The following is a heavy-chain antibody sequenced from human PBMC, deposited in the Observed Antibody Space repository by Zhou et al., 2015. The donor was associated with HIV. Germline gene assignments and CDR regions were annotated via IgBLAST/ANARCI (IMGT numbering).Heavy chain of an antibody. CDR1: GYTFTKYA. V-gene: IGHV1-3*01. Sequence: QVQLVQSGAEMKKPGASVKLSCQASGYTFTKYAIHWVRQAPGQRLEWMGWINGDNGNTKYSQKFQGRITITRDTSASTAYMDLSSLRSEDTAVYYCARVRVGGSVIFDLWGQGTLVIVSS. D-gene: IGHD2-15*01. CDR3: ARVRVGGSVIFDL. CDR2: INGDNGNT. J-gene: IGHJ4*02.